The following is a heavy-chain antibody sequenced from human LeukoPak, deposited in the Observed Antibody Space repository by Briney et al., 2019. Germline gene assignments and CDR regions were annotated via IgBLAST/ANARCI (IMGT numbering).Heavy chain of an antibody. CDR1: GGSISSGSYY. CDR3: ARAPYDYVWGSYRQSSFDY. J-gene: IGHJ4*02. Sequence: SETLSLTCTVSGGSISSGSYYWSWIRQPAGKGLEWVGRIYTSGSTNYNPSLKSRVTISVDTSKNQFSLKLSSVTAADTAVFYCARAPYDYVWGSYRQSSFDYWGQGTLVTVSS. CDR2: IYTSGST. D-gene: IGHD3-16*02. V-gene: IGHV4-61*02.